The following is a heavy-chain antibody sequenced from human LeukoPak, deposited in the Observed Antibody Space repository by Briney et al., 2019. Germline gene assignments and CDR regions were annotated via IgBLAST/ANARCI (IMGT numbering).Heavy chain of an antibody. D-gene: IGHD5-18*01. CDR3: ATQPRYSYGN. CDR1: GYTLTELS. J-gene: IGHJ1*01. CDR2: FDPEDGET. Sequence: ASVKVSCKVSGYTLTELSMHWVRQAPGKGLEWMGGFDPEDGETIYAQKFQGRVTMTRDTSISTAYMELSRLRSDDTAVYYCATQPRYSYGNWGQGTLVTVSS. V-gene: IGHV1-24*01.